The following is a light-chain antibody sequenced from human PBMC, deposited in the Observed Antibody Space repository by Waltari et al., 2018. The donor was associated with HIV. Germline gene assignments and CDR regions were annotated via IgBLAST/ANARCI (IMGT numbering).Light chain of an antibody. J-gene: IGKJ2*03. CDR1: QSILYSSNNKNY. CDR3: QQYFNTPHS. CDR2: WAS. Sequence: DIVMTQSPESLAVSLGERATINCKSSQSILYSSNNKNYLAWYQQRPRQPPKLPIFWASTRESGVPDRFSGSGSGTDFTLTISSLQAEDVAIYYCQQYFNTPHSFGQGTKLEIK. V-gene: IGKV4-1*01.